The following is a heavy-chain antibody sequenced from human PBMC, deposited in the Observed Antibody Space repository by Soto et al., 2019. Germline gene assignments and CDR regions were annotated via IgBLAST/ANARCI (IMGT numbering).Heavy chain of an antibody. D-gene: IGHD3-16*01. CDR3: ARDDYKDGGNNWFDP. CDR2: MYTKERT. J-gene: IGHJ5*02. CDR1: GDSITNYY. Sequence: ETLSLTCTVSGDSITNYYWSWIRQPAGRGLEWIGRMYTKERTNYNLSFKSRVTMSVDTSKNQFSLKLNAVTAADTAVYYCARDDYKDGGNNWFDPWGQGTLVTVSS. V-gene: IGHV4-4*07.